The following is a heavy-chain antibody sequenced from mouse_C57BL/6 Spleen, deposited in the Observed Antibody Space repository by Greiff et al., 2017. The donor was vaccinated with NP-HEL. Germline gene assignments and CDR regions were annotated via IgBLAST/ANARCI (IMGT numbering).Heavy chain of an antibody. CDR1: GFTFSSYT. J-gene: IGHJ3*01. CDR3: ARHSSNYEAWFAY. CDR2: ISGGGGNT. V-gene: IGHV5-9*01. D-gene: IGHD2-5*01. Sequence: EVKLVESGGGLVKPGGSLKLSCAASGFTFSSYTMSWVRQTPEKRLEWVATISGGGGNTYYPDSVKGRFTISRDNAKNTLYLQMSSLRSEDTALYYCARHSSNYEAWFAYWGQGTLVTVSA.